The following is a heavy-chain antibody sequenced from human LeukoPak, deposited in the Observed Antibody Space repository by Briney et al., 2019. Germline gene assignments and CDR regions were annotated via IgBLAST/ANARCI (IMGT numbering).Heavy chain of an antibody. CDR1: GFTFSSYA. V-gene: IGHV3-23*01. CDR3: AKDPNGDYIGAFDN. Sequence: TGGSLRLSCAASGFTFSSYALTWVRHVPGKGLEWVSSITGNGGATQYADSVRGRFITSRDNSKNTLYLQMGSLRAEDTGMYYCAKDPNGDYIGAFDNWGQGTMVTVSS. J-gene: IGHJ3*02. D-gene: IGHD2-8*01. CDR2: ITGNGGAT.